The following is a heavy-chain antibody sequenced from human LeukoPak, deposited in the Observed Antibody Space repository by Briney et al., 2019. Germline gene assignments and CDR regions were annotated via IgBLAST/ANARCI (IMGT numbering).Heavy chain of an antibody. CDR3: AGELLSWFDP. CDR2: ISHSGST. CDR1: GGSFSGYY. D-gene: IGHD1-26*01. Sequence: SETLSLTCAVYGGSFSGYYWSWIRQPPGKGLEWIGEISHSGSTNYNPSLKSRVTISVDTSKNQFSLKLSSVTAADTAVYYCAGELLSWFDPWGQGTLVTVSS. V-gene: IGHV4-34*01. J-gene: IGHJ5*02.